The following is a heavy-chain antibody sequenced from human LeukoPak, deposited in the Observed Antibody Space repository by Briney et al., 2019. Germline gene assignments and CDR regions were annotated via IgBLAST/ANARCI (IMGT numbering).Heavy chain of an antibody. CDR1: GFTLSSYW. V-gene: IGHV3-74*01. Sequence: GGSLRLSCGASGFTLSSYWMHWVRQAPGKGLVWVSTIKSDGRSASYADSVRGRFTISRDNAKNTVFLQMGSLRAEDTAVYYCAKPPGGKGYFDYWGQGTLVTVSS. J-gene: IGHJ4*02. CDR3: AKPPGGKGYFDY. CDR2: IKSDGRSA. D-gene: IGHD4-23*01.